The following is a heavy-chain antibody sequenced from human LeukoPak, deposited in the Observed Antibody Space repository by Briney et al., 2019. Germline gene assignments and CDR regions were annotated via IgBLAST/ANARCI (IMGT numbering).Heavy chain of an antibody. Sequence: GGSLRLSCAASGFTFSSYAMHWVRQAPGKGLEWVAVISYDGSNKHYADSVKGRFTISRDNSKNTLYLQMNSLRAEDTAVYYCAREYYDFWSGPTSKYFQHWGQGTLVTVSS. CDR3: AREYYDFWSGPTSKYFQH. J-gene: IGHJ1*01. CDR2: ISYDGSNK. CDR1: GFTFSSYA. D-gene: IGHD3-3*01. V-gene: IGHV3-30-3*01.